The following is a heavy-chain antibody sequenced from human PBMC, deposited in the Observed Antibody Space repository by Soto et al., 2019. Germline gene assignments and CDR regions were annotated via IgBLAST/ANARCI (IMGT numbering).Heavy chain of an antibody. V-gene: IGHV4-30-4*01. Sequence: RLCITGPVSGDSINNADYYWSWLRQPPGKGLEWSGYIYYSRGDYYNPSLVRRATITIDTSRNQFSLNLMAVTAADTAVYYGARVVQFYDSSGYSFYYFDYWGQGALVTV. CDR2: IYYSRGD. CDR1: GDSINNADYY. CDR3: ARVVQFYDSSGYSFYYFDY. J-gene: IGHJ4*02. D-gene: IGHD3-22*01.